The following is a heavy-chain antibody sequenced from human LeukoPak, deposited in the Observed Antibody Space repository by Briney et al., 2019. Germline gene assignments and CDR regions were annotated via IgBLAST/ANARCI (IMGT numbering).Heavy chain of an antibody. CDR3: AGTYSGYDPFDY. J-gene: IGHJ4*02. CDR2: IYTSGST. Sequence: PSETLSLTCTVSGGSISSGSYYWSWIRQPAGKGLEWIGRIYTSGSTNYNPSLKSRVTISVDTSKNQFSLKLSSVTAADTAVYYCAGTYSGYDPFDYWGQGTLVTVSS. V-gene: IGHV4-61*02. CDR1: GGSISSGSYY. D-gene: IGHD5-12*01.